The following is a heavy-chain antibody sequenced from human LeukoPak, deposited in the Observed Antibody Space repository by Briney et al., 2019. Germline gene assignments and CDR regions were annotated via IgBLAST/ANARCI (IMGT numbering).Heavy chain of an antibody. CDR3: AKGRLVPDY. Sequence: PGGSLRLSCAASGFTFSSYAMSWVRQAPGKGLEWVATISGSDGRTYYADSVRGRFTISRDNSKNTLYLQMNSLRAEDTAVYYCAKGRLVPDYWGQGIPVTVSS. D-gene: IGHD3-9*01. J-gene: IGHJ4*02. CDR2: ISGSDGRT. CDR1: GFTFSSYA. V-gene: IGHV3-23*01.